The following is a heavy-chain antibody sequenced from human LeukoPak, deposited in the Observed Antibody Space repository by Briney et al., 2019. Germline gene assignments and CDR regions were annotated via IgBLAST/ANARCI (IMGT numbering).Heavy chain of an antibody. D-gene: IGHD2-21*02. CDR1: GGTFSSYA. CDR3: ARDSIVVVTARNDAFDI. V-gene: IGHV1-69*04. J-gene: IGHJ3*02. CDR2: IIPMFGVG. Sequence: SVKVSCKASGGTFSSYAISWVRQAPGQGLEWMGRIIPMFGVGNNAQKFQGRVTITADKSTSTVYMELRSLRSEDTAVYYCARDSIVVVTARNDAFDIWGQGTMVTVSS.